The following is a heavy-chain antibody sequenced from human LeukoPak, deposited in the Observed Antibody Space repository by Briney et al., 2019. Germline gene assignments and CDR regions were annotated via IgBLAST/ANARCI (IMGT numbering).Heavy chain of an antibody. CDR1: DDSITMYY. CDR3: ARGVVITGLDY. D-gene: IGHD3-3*01. Sequence: SETLSLTCSVSDDSITMYYWTWIRQPPGKGLEWIGYVDHTGSTNFNPSLNGRVSISRDTSKNLFSLRLSSVTAADTAVYYCARGVVITGLDYWGQGTLVTVSS. J-gene: IGHJ4*02. V-gene: IGHV4-59*01. CDR2: VDHTGST.